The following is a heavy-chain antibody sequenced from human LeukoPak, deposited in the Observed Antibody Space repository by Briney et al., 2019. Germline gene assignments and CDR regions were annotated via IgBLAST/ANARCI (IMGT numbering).Heavy chain of an antibody. J-gene: IGHJ4*02. CDR2: IYDSGST. CDR3: ARYRAYRSSYLDY. D-gene: IGHD6-6*01. CDR1: GGSISSYY. V-gene: IGHV4-59*01. Sequence: PSETLSLTCTVSGGSISSYYWSWIRQPPGKGLEWIGNIYDSGSTNYNPSLKSRVTISVDTSKNQFSLKLSSVTAADTAVYYCARYRAYRSSYLDYWGQGTLVTVSS.